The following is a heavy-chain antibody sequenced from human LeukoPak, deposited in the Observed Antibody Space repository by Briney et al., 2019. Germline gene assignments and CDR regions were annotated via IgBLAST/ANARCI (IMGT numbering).Heavy chain of an antibody. Sequence: SGTLSLTCAVSGGSISSSNWWSWVRQPPGKGLEWIGEIYHSGSTNYNPSLKSRVTISVDTSKNQFSLKLSSVTAADTAVYYCASGNWRYYFDYWGQGTLVTVSS. J-gene: IGHJ4*02. V-gene: IGHV4-4*02. D-gene: IGHD1-1*01. CDR1: GGSISSSNW. CDR3: ASGNWRYYFDY. CDR2: IYHSGST.